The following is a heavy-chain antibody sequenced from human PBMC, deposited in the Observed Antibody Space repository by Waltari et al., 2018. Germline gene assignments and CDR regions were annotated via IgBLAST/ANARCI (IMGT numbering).Heavy chain of an antibody. J-gene: IGHJ4*02. V-gene: IGHV4-38-2*01. CDR3: ARHVAARRSEYHFDY. CDR2: IAHSGST. CDR1: GYSISSGYY. Sequence: QVQLQESGPGLVKPSETLSLTCAVSGYSISSGYYWGWIRQPPGKGLEWIGRIAHSGSTYYNPALKSRVTISVDTSKNQFSLKLSSVTAADTAVYYCARHVAARRSEYHFDYWGQGTLVTVSS. D-gene: IGHD6-6*01.